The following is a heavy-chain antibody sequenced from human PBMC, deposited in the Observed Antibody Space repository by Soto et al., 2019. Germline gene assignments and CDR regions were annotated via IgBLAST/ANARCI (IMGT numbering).Heavy chain of an antibody. CDR3: ATSYYYDSSGYYYWFDP. CDR1: GYTLTELS. D-gene: IGHD3-22*01. J-gene: IGHJ5*02. CDR2: FDPEDGET. V-gene: IGHV1-24*01. Sequence: ASVKVSCKVSGYTLTELSMHWVRQAPGKGLEWMGGFDPEDGETIYAQKFQGRVTMTEDTSTDTAYMELSSLRSEDTAVYYCATSYYYDSSGYYYWFDPWGQGTLVTVSS.